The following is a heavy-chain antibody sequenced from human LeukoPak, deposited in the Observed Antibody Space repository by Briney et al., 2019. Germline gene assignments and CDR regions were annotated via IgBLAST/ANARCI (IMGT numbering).Heavy chain of an antibody. V-gene: IGHV4-30-2*01. CDR2: IYHSGST. CDR3: AGTYDYVWGSYRTGAFDI. Sequence: PSETLSLTCTVSGGSISSGGYYWSWIRQPPGKGLEWIGYIYHSGSTYYNPSLKSRVTISVDTSKNQFSLKLSSVTAADTAVYYCAGTYDYVWGSYRTGAFDIWGQGTMVTVSS. D-gene: IGHD3-16*02. CDR1: GGSISSGGYY. J-gene: IGHJ3*02.